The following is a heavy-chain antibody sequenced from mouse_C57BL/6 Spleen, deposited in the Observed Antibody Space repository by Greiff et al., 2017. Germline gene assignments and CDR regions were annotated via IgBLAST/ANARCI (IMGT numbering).Heavy chain of an antibody. Sequence: VQLQQPGAELVRPGSSVKLSCKASGYTFTSYWMAWVKQRPGQGLEWIGNIYPSDSETHYNQKFKDKATLTVDKSSSTAYMHLISLISYESSVYYFERDGYYGNYFDYWGQGTTLTGAS. CDR1: GYTFTSYW. CDR2: IYPSDSET. D-gene: IGHD2-1*01. CDR3: ERDGYYGNYFDY. J-gene: IGHJ2*01. V-gene: IGHV1-61*01.